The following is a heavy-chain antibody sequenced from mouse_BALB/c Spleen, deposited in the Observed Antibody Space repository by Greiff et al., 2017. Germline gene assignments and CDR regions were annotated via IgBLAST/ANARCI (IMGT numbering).Heavy chain of an antibody. V-gene: IGHV5-4*02. CDR1: GFTFSDYY. J-gene: IGHJ2*01. Sequence: DVMLVESGGGLVKPGGSLKLSCAASGFTFSDYYMYWVRQTPAKRLEWVATISDGGSYTYYPDSVKGRFTISRDNAKNNLYLQMSSLKSEDTAMYYCAREGLGRGLDYGGEGTTVTVSS. CDR2: ISDGGSYT. CDR3: AREGLGRGLDY.